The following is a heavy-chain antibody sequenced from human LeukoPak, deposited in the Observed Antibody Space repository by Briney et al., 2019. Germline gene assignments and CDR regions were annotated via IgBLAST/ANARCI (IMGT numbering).Heavy chain of an antibody. CDR1: GGSISSYY. Sequence: SETLSLTCTVSGGSISSYYWIWIPQPPGKGLEWLGYIYYSWSTNYKSSLRSRVTISVDTSKTQFSLKLRSVRAEDTAVYYCARVEEGYGSGRRENYYYYYMDVWGKGTTVTISS. D-gene: IGHD3-10*01. CDR2: IYYSWST. J-gene: IGHJ6*03. V-gene: IGHV4-59*01. CDR3: ARVEEGYGSGRRENYYYYYMDV.